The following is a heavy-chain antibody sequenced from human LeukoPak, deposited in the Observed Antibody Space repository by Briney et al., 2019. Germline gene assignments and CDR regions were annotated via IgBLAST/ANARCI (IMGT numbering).Heavy chain of an antibody. CDR2: IRYDGSDK. V-gene: IGHV3-30*02. D-gene: IGHD1/OR15-1a*01. J-gene: IGHJ4*02. CDR3: AKEGTASKPRYPDH. Sequence: PGGSLRLSCAASGFIFTDYGMHWVRQAPGKGLEWLTFIRYDGSDKYYADSVKGRFTISRDNSKNTLYLQMNSLTSEDTAVYYCAKEGTASKPRYPDHRGQGILVTVSS. CDR1: GFIFTDYG.